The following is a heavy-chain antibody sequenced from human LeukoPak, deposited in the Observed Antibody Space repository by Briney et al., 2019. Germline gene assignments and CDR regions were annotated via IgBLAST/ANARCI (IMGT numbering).Heavy chain of an antibody. V-gene: IGHV4-59*01. CDR1: GGSISSYY. J-gene: IGHJ3*02. Sequence: SETLSLTCTVSGGSISSYYWSWIRQPPGKGLEWIGYIYYSGSTNYNPSLKSRVTISIDTSKNQFSLKLSSVTAADTAVYYCARKVYGDAFDIWGQGTMVTVSS. D-gene: IGHD6-6*01. CDR2: IYYSGST. CDR3: ARKVYGDAFDI.